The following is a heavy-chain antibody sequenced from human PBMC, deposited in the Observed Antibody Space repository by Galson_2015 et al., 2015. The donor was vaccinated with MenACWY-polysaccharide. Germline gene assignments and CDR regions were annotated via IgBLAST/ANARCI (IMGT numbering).Heavy chain of an antibody. V-gene: IGHV3-7*01. D-gene: IGHD3-16*01. CDR1: GFTFSSYL. J-gene: IGHJ5*02. Sequence: SLRLSCAASGFTFSSYLMSWVRQAPGKGLEWVANIKQEGSEKDYVDSVKGRFTISRDNAKNSLYLQMNSLRVEDTAVYYCAGMGGLGWQRTPNWLDPWGQGTLVTVSS. CDR2: IKQEGSEK. CDR3: AGMGGLGWQRTPNWLDP.